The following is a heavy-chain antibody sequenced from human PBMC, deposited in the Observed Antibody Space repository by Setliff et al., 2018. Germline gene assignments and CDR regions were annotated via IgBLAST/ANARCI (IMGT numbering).Heavy chain of an antibody. Sequence: ETLSLSCAASGFSFSDSAMHWVRQASGKGLEWVGRIRSRPDNYATAYAASVKGRFTISRDDSKNTAYLQMNSLKTEDTAVYYCTRQASPHPDSSGYYYDLRFYYYMDVWGKGTTVTVSS. D-gene: IGHD3-22*01. CDR3: TRQASPHPDSSGYYYDLRFYYYMDV. CDR2: IRSRPDNYAT. V-gene: IGHV3-73*01. CDR1: GFSFSDSA. J-gene: IGHJ6*03.